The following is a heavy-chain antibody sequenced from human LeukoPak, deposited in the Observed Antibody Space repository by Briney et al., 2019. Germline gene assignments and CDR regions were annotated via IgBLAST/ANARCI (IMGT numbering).Heavy chain of an antibody. CDR1: GRSISSYY. J-gene: IGHJ2*01. CDR2: IYYSGST. Sequence: PSETLSLTCTVSGRSISSYYWSWIRQPPGKGMEWIGYIYYSGSTNYNPSLKSRVTISVDTSENQFSLRLSSVTAADTAVYYCARGRSGSSGRHWYFDLWGRGTLVTVSS. D-gene: IGHD1-26*01. V-gene: IGHV4-59*01. CDR3: ARGRSGSSGRHWYFDL.